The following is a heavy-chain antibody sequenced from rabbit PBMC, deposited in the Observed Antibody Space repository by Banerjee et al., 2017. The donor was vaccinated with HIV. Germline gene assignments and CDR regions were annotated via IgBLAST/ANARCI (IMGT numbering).Heavy chain of an antibody. D-gene: IGHD1-1*01. Sequence: QEQLVESGGGLVQTEGSLTLTCTASGFSFSSTYYMCWVRQAPGKGLELIACIYTDSDGTWYASWVNGRFTITRSTSLNTVTLQMTSLTAADTATYFCARGDTGSRHSPFNLWGQGTLVTVS. J-gene: IGHJ4*01. CDR1: GFSFSSTYY. CDR3: ARGDTGSRHSPFNL. V-gene: IGHV1S43*01. CDR2: IYTDSDGT.